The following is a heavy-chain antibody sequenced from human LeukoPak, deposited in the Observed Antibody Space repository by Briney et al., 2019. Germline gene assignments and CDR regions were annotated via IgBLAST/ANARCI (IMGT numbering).Heavy chain of an antibody. CDR2: IYYSGTT. Sequence: SETLSLTCTVSGGSISSSGFYWGWIRQPPGMGLEWIGSIYYSGTTYYNPSLKSRVTISVDTSKNQFSLKLTSVTAADTAVYYCARRDWGYYYGMDVWGQGTTVTVSS. V-gene: IGHV4-39*01. CDR3: ARRDWGYYYGMDV. CDR1: GGSISSSGFY. D-gene: IGHD3/OR15-3a*01. J-gene: IGHJ6*02.